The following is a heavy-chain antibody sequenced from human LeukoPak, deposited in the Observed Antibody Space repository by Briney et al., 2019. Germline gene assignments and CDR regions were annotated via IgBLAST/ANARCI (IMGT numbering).Heavy chain of an antibody. CDR2: IHQHGSKE. V-gene: IGHV3-7*03. J-gene: IGHJ5*01. D-gene: IGHD2-2*01. CDR1: GFTFSSYA. CDR3: ARIGHDLYQTFDS. Sequence: GRSLRLSCAASGFTFSSYAMHWVRQAPGKGLEWVANIHQHGSKENYVDSVKGRFTISRDNAKNSVFLQMNSLRAEDTAFYCARIGHDLYQTFDSWGHGTLITVSS.